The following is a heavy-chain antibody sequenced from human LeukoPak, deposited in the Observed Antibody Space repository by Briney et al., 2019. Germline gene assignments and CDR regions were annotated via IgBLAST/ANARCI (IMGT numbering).Heavy chain of an antibody. CDR1: GFTFSSYG. CDR3: ARGVVPAALGYYGMDV. J-gene: IGHJ6*02. V-gene: IGHV3-30*03. D-gene: IGHD2-2*01. CDR2: ISYDGSNK. Sequence: GGSLRLSCAASGFTFSSYGMHWVRQAPGKGLEWVAVISYDGSNKYYADSVKGRFTISRDNSKNTVYLQMNSLRGEDTAVFYCARGVVPAALGYYGMDVWGQGTTVTVSS.